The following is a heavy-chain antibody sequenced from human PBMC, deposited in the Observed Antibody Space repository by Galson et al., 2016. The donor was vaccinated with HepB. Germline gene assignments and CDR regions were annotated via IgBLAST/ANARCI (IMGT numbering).Heavy chain of an antibody. CDR3: VASSLRDVDIAVAGTSLFIDS. J-gene: IGHJ4*02. CDR1: GGSLRSSSYY. D-gene: IGHD6-19*01. CDR2: LYYSGIT. Sequence: ETLSLTCTVSGGSLRSSSYYWGWVRQPPGKGLEWIGSLYYSGITYYNPSLKSRVTTSMDTSKNQFSLKLDSVTAADTAVYYCVASSLRDVDIAVAGTSLFIDSWGQGTLVTVSS. V-gene: IGHV4-39*07.